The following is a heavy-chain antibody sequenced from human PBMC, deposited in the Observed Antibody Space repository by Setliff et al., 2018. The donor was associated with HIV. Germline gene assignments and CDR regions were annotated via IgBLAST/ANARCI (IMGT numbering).Heavy chain of an antibody. CDR2: INGNSGAT. CDR3: ARSLPYDSIPLDP. Sequence: ASVKVSCKASGYTFSGYYVHWVRQAPGQGLEWMGWINGNSGATNYAQKFQGRVTITRDTSTYTAYMELSRLRSEDTAVYYCARSLPYDSIPLDPWGQGTLVTVSS. J-gene: IGHJ5*02. D-gene: IGHD3-22*01. CDR1: GYTFSGYY. V-gene: IGHV1-2*02.